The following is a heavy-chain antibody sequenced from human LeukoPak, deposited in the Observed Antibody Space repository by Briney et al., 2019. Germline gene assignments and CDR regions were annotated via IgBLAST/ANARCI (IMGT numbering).Heavy chain of an antibody. D-gene: IGHD6-13*01. V-gene: IGHV3-23*01. CDR1: GFTFSNYA. CDR2: ISSGGGNT. Sequence: GGSLRLSCAASGFTFSNYAMSWVRQAPGKGLEWVSAISSGGGNTHYADSVKGRFTISRDNSKNTLYLQMNSLRAEHTAVYYCAKTPGHSSTWQFDFWGQGTLVTVSS. CDR3: AKTPGHSSTWQFDF. J-gene: IGHJ4*02.